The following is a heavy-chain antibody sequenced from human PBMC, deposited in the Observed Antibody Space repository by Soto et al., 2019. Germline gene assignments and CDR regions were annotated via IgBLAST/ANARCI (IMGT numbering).Heavy chain of an antibody. D-gene: IGHD3-22*01. J-gene: IGHJ4*02. CDR1: GFTFSSCS. Sequence: EVQLVESGGGLVQPGGSLRLSCAASGFTFSSCSINWVRQAPGKGLEWVSYISSSSSTIYYAASVKGRFTISRDNAKNSLYLQMNSLRDEDTAVYYCARGQSSGHLFDYWGQGTLVTVSS. CDR3: ARGQSSGHLFDY. CDR2: ISSSSSTI. V-gene: IGHV3-48*02.